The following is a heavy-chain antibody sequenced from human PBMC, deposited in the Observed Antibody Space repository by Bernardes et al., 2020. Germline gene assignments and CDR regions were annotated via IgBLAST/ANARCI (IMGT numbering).Heavy chain of an antibody. CDR3: ARGSLEEMYYYGSGSLGSMDV. V-gene: IGHV3-13*01. D-gene: IGHD3-10*01. CDR1: GFTFSSYD. J-gene: IGHJ6*02. Sequence: GGSLRLSCAASGFTFSSYDMHWVRQATGKGLEWVSAIGTAGDTYYPGSVKGRFTISRENAKNSLYLQMNSLRAGDTAVYYCARGSLEEMYYYGSGSLGSMDVWGQGTTVTVSS. CDR2: IGTAGDT.